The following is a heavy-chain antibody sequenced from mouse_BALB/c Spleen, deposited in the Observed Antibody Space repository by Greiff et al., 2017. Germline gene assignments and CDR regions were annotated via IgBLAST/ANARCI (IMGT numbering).Heavy chain of an antibody. J-gene: IGHJ2*01. CDR1: GYSITSGYY. V-gene: IGHV3-6*02. CDR3: ARQYYGYDGRVDY. CDR2: ISYDGSN. Sequence: EVQLVESGPGLVKPSQSLSLTCSVTGYSITSGYYWNWIRQFPGNKLEWMGYISYDGSNNYNPSLKNRISITRDTSKNQFFLKLNSVTTEDTATYYCARQYYGYDGRVDYWGQGTTLTVSS. D-gene: IGHD2-2*01.